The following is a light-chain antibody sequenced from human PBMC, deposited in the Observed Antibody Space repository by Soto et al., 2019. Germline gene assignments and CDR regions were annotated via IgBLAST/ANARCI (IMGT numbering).Light chain of an antibody. CDR3: QQYGTSPPVT. J-gene: IGKJ5*01. Sequence: EIVLTQSPGTLSLSVGESVTLSCRASQSVNSDSLAWYQQKPGQSPRLLIYGASNRATGIPDRFSGSVSATDFTLSISRVEPEDFTVYYCQQYGTSPPVTFGQGTRLEIK. CDR2: GAS. CDR1: QSVNSDS. V-gene: IGKV3-20*01.